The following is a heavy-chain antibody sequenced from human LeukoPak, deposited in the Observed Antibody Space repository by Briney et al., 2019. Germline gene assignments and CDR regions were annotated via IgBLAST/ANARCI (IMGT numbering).Heavy chain of an antibody. CDR1: GGTFSSYA. D-gene: IGHD1-26*01. V-gene: IGHV1-69*05. CDR3: ARDSLYSGTYYRTFDY. J-gene: IGHJ4*02. CDR2: IIPIFGTA. Sequence: SVKVSCKASGGTFSSYAISWVRQAPGQGLEWMGGIIPIFGTANYAQKFQGRVTITTDKSTSTAYMELSSLRSEDTALYYCARDSLYSGTYYRTFDYWGQGTLVTVSS.